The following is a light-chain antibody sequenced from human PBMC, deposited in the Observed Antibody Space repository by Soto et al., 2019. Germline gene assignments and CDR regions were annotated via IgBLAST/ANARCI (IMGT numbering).Light chain of an antibody. V-gene: IGKV3D-20*01. Sequence: DIVLTQSPATLSLSPGERATLYCGASQRVSGGFLAWYQQKPGLAPRLILYDTSFRATGIPDRFSGSGSGTDFTLTISRLEPEDFAVYYCQQYVSSPWTFGQGTKGDIK. CDR3: QQYVSSPWT. CDR1: QRVSGGF. J-gene: IGKJ1*01. CDR2: DTS.